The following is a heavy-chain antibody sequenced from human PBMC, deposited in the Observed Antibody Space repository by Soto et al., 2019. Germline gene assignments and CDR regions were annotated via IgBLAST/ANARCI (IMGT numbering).Heavy chain of an antibody. CDR1: GFTFSSYG. V-gene: IGHV3-33*01. CDR3: ASSTLTTYYYYMDV. CDR2: IWYDGSKK. J-gene: IGHJ6*03. Sequence: GGSLRLSCAASGFTFSSYGMHWVRQAPGKGLEWVAVIWYDGSKKYYADSVQGRFTISRDNSKNTLYLQMNSPRAEDTAVYYCASSTLTTYYYYMDVWGKGTTVTVSS. D-gene: IGHD3-9*01.